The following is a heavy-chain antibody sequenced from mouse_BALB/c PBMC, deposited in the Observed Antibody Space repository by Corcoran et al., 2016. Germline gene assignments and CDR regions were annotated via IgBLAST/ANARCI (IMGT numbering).Heavy chain of an antibody. CDR2: ISCYNGAT. V-gene: IGHV1S34*01. CDR1: GYSFTGYY. CDR3: ARGGTTVAHAMDY. J-gene: IGHJ4*01. D-gene: IGHD1-1*01. Sequence: LVKTGASVKLSCKASGYSFTGYYMHWVKQSHGKSLEWIGYISCYNGATSYNQKFKGKATFTVDTSSSTAYMQFNSLTSEDSAVYYCARGGTTVAHAMDYWGQGTSVTVSS.